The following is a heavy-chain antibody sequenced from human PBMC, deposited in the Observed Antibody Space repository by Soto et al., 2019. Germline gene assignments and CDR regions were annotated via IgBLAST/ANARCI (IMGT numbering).Heavy chain of an antibody. Sequence: SGPTLVNPTQTLTLTCTFSGFSLSTSGVGVGWIRQPPGKALEWLALIYWDDDKRYSPSLKSRLTIAKDTSKNQVVLTMTNMDPVDTATYYCVHRDSSGPSPDNRFDPWGQGTLVTV. J-gene: IGHJ5*02. CDR3: VHRDSSGPSPDNRFDP. D-gene: IGHD6-25*01. V-gene: IGHV2-5*02. CDR1: GFSLSTSGVG. CDR2: IYWDDDK.